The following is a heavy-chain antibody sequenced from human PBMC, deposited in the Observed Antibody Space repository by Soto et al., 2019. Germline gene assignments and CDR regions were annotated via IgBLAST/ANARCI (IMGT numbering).Heavy chain of an antibody. Sequence: EVQLLESEGGLVQPGRSLRLSCAASGFTFSNYAMSWVRQAPGQGLDWVSAISGSGGTTYYADSVKGRFTISRDNSKNTLFLQMNSLRAEDAAVYYCAKFFVETGSNTGWPWSFHYWVQGTLVTVSS. CDR1: GFTFSNYA. CDR2: ISGSGGTT. J-gene: IGHJ4*02. CDR3: AKFFVETGSNTGWPWSFHY. D-gene: IGHD6-19*01. V-gene: IGHV3-23*01.